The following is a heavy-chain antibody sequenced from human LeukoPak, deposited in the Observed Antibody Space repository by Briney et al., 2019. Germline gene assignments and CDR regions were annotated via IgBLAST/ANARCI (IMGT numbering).Heavy chain of an antibody. CDR2: IYYSGST. CDR1: GGSISSYY. V-gene: IGHV4-59*01. Sequence: TSETLSLTCTVSGGSISSYYWSWIRQPPGKGLEWIGYIYYSGSTNYNPSLKSRVTISVDTSKNQFSLKLSSVTAADTAVYYCARDMSSYYYDSSGYYFNWFDPWGQGTLVTVSS. CDR3: ARDMSSYYYDSSGYYFNWFDP. D-gene: IGHD3-22*01. J-gene: IGHJ5*02.